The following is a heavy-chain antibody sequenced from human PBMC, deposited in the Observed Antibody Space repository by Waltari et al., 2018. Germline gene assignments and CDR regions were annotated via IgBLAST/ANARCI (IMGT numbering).Heavy chain of an antibody. CDR2: IYPGDSDT. J-gene: IGHJ5*02. CDR3: ARRFMTGEGLTLNWLDP. CDR1: GYGFDSYW. D-gene: IGHD3-16*01. Sequence: VQLVQSGAEVKQPGESLRISCRDSGYGFDSYWIAWVRQRPGKGLEWMGHIYPGDSDTRYNPSFQGQVTISADKSVTTVYLQWSSLKTSDSGIYYCARRFMTGEGLTLNWLDPWGQGTLVTVSS. V-gene: IGHV5-51*01.